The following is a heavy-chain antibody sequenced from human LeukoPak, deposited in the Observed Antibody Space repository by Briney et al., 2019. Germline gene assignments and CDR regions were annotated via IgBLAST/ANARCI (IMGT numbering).Heavy chain of an antibody. CDR2: ISGSGDNT. CDR1: GFSFSTHA. CDR3: AKDESPRIAADNY. J-gene: IGHJ4*02. Sequence: GGSLRLSCAASGFSFSTHAMGWVRQAPGKGLEWVSVISGSGDNTYQADSVKGRFIISRDNSNNTLSVQMNSLRAEDTAVYYCAKDESPRIAADNYWGQGTLVTVSS. D-gene: IGHD6-25*01. V-gene: IGHV3-23*01.